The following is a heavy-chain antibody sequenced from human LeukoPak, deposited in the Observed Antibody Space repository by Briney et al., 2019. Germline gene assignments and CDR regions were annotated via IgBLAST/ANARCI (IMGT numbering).Heavy chain of an antibody. D-gene: IGHD3-10*01. V-gene: IGHV3-11*04. CDR3: ARAGITMVRGVIITSNGWFDP. Sequence: GGSLRLSCAASGFTFSSYAMSWIRQAPGKGLEWVSYISSSGSTIYYADSVKGRFTISRDNAKNSLYLQMNSLRAEDTAVYYCARAGITMVRGVIITSNGWFDPWGQGTLVTVSS. J-gene: IGHJ5*02. CDR1: GFTFSSYA. CDR2: ISSSGSTI.